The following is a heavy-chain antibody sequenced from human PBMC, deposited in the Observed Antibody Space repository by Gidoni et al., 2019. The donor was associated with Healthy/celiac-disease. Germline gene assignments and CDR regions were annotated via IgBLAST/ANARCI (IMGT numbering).Heavy chain of an antibody. Sequence: QVQLQESGPGLVKPSETLSLTCTVSGYSISSGYYWGWIRQPPGKGLEWIGSIYHSGSTYYNPSLKSRVTISVDTSKNQFSLKLSSVTAADTAVYYCASRVVKVYSNYARKYYFDYWGQGTLVTVSS. CDR1: GYSISSGYY. CDR2: IYHSGST. CDR3: ASRVVKVYSNYARKYYFDY. J-gene: IGHJ4*02. D-gene: IGHD4-4*01. V-gene: IGHV4-38-2*02.